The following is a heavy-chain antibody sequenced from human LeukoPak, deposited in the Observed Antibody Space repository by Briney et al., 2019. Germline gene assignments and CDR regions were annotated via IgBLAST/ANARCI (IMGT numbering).Heavy chain of an antibody. CDR1: GFTFSTSS. V-gene: IGHV3-48*01. CDR2: ISSSSGTI. CDR3: AGPLVCSTTSCYGVDY. Sequence: GGSLRLSCVASGFTFSTSSMNWVRQAPGKGLEWISYISSSSGTIYYADSVKGRFTISRDSARNSLYLQMSSLRAEDTTVYYCAGPLVCSTTSCYGVDYWGQGTLVTVSS. D-gene: IGHD2-2*01. J-gene: IGHJ4*02.